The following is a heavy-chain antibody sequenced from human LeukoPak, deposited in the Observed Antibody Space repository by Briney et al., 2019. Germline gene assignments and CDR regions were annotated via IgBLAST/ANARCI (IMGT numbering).Heavy chain of an antibody. Sequence: PGGSLRLSCAASGFTFSSYAMTWVRQAPGKGLEWVSVIYSGGSTYYADSVKGRFTISRDNSKNTLYLQMNSLRAEDTAVYYCARIQLWPTYYFDYWGQGTLVTVSS. J-gene: IGHJ4*02. V-gene: IGHV3-53*01. D-gene: IGHD5-18*01. CDR3: ARIQLWPTYYFDY. CDR2: IYSGGST. CDR1: GFTFSSYA.